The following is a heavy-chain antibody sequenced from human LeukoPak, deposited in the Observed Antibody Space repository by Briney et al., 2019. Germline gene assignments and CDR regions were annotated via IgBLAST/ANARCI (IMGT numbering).Heavy chain of an antibody. Sequence: ASVKVSCKASGYTFTGYYMHWVRQAPGQGLEWMGIINPSGGSTNYAQKFQGRVTMTRDTSTSTVSMELSSLRSEDTAVYYCARDLYHRYYHNSGHAFDYWGQGTLVTVSS. CDR2: INPSGGST. D-gene: IGHD3-22*01. V-gene: IGHV1-46*01. CDR3: ARDLYHRYYHNSGHAFDY. CDR1: GYTFTGYY. J-gene: IGHJ4*02.